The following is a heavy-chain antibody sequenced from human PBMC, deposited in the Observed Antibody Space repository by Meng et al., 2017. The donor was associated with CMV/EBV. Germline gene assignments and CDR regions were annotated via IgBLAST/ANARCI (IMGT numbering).Heavy chain of an antibody. Sequence: GSGCVKPSDTLSFTCSFSGGFFSGFFWTWIRQPAGKGLEWIGRIYSTGGTNYNPSFESRVTISLDGSNNQFSLKLNSVTAADTAIYYCARERGDDSGYNFDSWGQGTLVTVSS. CDR1: GGFFSGFF. CDR3: ARERGDDSGYNFDS. J-gene: IGHJ4*02. V-gene: IGHV4-4*07. D-gene: IGHD3-22*01. CDR2: IYSTGGT.